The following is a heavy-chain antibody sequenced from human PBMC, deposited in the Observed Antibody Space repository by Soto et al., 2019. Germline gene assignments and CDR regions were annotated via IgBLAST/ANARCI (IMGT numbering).Heavy chain of an antibody. J-gene: IGHJ4*02. CDR3: GRDLAGTTGWYLDY. Sequence: TLSLTCTVSGGSISSGGYYWTWIRQHPGKGLEWIGYIYYSGITYYNPSLKSRVPISVDTSKNQFSLKLSSVTAADTAVYYCGRDLAGTTGWYLDYWGQGMLVPVSS. V-gene: IGHV4-31*03. D-gene: IGHD6-19*01. CDR1: GGSISSGGYY. CDR2: IYYSGIT.